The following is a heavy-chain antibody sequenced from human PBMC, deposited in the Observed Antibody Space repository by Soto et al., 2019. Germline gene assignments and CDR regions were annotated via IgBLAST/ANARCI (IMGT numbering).Heavy chain of an antibody. J-gene: IGHJ6*03. D-gene: IGHD3-3*01. CDR3: ARDGAYYDFWSGYRTGSDYMDV. CDR1: GFTFSSYG. V-gene: IGHV3-33*01. Sequence: PGGSLRLSCAASGFTFSSYGMHWVRQAPGKGLEWVAVIWYDGSNKYYADSVKGRFTISRDNSKNTLYLQMNSLRAEDTAVYYCARDGAYYDFWSGYRTGSDYMDVWGKGTTVTVSS. CDR2: IWYDGSNK.